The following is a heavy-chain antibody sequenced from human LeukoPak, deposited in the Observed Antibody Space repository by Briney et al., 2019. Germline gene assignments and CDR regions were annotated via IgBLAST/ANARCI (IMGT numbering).Heavy chain of an antibody. J-gene: IGHJ5*02. V-gene: IGHV4-34*01. CDR2: ISHTGLT. CDR1: GGSFSGYY. D-gene: IGHD1-1*01. CDR3: ARVPDITARPCDT. Sequence: SETLSLTCAVYGGSFSGYYWTLIRQTPGKGLEWIGEISHTGLTGSNPSLKSRVTIFVDSSKKQFSLRMTSATAADTGVYYCARVPDITARPCDTWGPGTLVTVSS.